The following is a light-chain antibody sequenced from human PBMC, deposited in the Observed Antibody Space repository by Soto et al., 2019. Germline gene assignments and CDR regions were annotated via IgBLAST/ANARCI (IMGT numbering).Light chain of an antibody. CDR3: TSYAGSNYV. V-gene: IGLV2-8*01. CDR2: EVS. Sequence: LTQPPSASGSPGQSVTISCTGTSSDVGGYNYVSWYQQHPGKAPKLMIYEVSKRPSGVTDRFSGSKSGNTASLTVSGLQAEDEADYYCTSYAGSNYVFGTGTKLTVL. CDR1: SSDVGGYNY. J-gene: IGLJ1*01.